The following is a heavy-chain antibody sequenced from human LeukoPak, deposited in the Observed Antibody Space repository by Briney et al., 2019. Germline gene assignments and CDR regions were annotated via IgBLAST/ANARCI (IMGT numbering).Heavy chain of an antibody. CDR3: ARDKSRYYYDSSGFV. Sequence: GGSLRLSCAASGFTFSSYSMNWVRQAPGKGLEWVANIKQDGSEKYYVDSVKGRFTISRDNAKNSLYLQMNSLRAEDTAVYYCARDKSRYYYDSSGFVWGKGTTVTISS. V-gene: IGHV3-7*01. J-gene: IGHJ6*04. CDR1: GFTFSSYS. D-gene: IGHD3-22*01. CDR2: IKQDGSEK.